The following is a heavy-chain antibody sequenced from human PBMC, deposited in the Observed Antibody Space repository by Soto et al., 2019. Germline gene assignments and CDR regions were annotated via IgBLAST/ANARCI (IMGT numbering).Heavy chain of an antibody. J-gene: IGHJ3*02. CDR3: AREDDNLDAFDI. V-gene: IGHV3-74*01. CDR1: GITFSMYW. Sequence: GGSLRLSCAASGITFSMYWMHWVRQVPGRGLVWVSRINSDGSRPNYADSVKGRFTISRDNAKNTVYLQMTSLRVEDTAVYYCAREDDNLDAFDIWGQRTMVTVSS. D-gene: IGHD3-9*01. CDR2: INSDGSRP.